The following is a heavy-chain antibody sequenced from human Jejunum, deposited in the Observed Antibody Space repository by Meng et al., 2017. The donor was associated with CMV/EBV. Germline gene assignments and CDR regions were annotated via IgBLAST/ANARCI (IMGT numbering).Heavy chain of an antibody. D-gene: IGHD3-22*01. CDR1: GFTFSSYT. CDR2: ISPGSNYI. Sequence: EVQLVESGXXXXKPXXPXXLSCAASGFTFSSYTMNWVRQAPGKGLEWVSSISPGSNYIYYTDSVRGRFTISRDNAKNSLYLQMNSLRAEDTAVYYCARGYYYDTSGYYVEYFQNWGQGTLVTVSS. J-gene: IGHJ1*01. V-gene: IGHV3-21*01. CDR3: ARGYYYDTSGYYVEYFQN.